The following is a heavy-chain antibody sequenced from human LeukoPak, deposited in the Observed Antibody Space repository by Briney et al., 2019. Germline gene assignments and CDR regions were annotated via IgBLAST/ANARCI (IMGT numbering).Heavy chain of an antibody. V-gene: IGHV3-23*01. J-gene: IGHJ4*02. Sequence: GGSLRLSCAASGFSFSSYAMSWVRQAPGKGLEWVSAISGSGGSTYHADSVKGRFTISRDNSKNTLYLQMNSLRAEDTAVYYCAKERAYDFWSGYYTGIDYWGQGTLVTVSS. CDR3: AKERAYDFWSGYYTGIDY. CDR1: GFSFSSYA. CDR2: ISGSGGST. D-gene: IGHD3-3*01.